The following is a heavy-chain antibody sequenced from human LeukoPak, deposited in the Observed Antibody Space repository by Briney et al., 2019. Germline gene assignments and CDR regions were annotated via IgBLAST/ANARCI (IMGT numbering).Heavy chain of an antibody. CDR2: ISSSSSYI. CDR3: ARDRVVVAATDYYYYMDV. Sequence: GGSLRLSCAASGFTFSSYSMNWVRQAPGKGLEWVSSISSSSSYIYYADSVKGRFTISRDNAKNSLYLQMNSLRAEDTAVYYCARDRVVVAATDYYYYMDVWGKGTTVTVSS. V-gene: IGHV3-21*01. D-gene: IGHD2-15*01. CDR1: GFTFSSYS. J-gene: IGHJ6*03.